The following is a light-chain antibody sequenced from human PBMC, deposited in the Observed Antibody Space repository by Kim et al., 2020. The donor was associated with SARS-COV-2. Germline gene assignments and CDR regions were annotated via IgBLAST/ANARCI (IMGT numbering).Light chain of an antibody. Sequence: SVYPGERATRSCRASQNMSGNLAGYLENPGQAPILLVNGASTGPTATPARFSGSGSGTGFTLTNSSRQSEDFAFYYWQQYIYWPYIFGRGTKLEI. CDR3: QQYIYWPYI. CDR1: QNMSGN. V-gene: IGKV3-15*01. J-gene: IGKJ2*01. CDR2: GAS.